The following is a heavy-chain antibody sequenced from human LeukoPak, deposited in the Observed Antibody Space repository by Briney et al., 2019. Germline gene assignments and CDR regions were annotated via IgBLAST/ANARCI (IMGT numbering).Heavy chain of an antibody. CDR1: GGSISSYY. Sequence: SETLSLTCTVSGGSISSYYWSWIRQPPGKGLEWIGEINHSGSTNYNPSLKSRVTISVDTSKNQFSLKLSSVTAADTAVYYCARGVESSGWYYFDYWGQGTLVTVSS. CDR3: ARGVESSGWYYFDY. D-gene: IGHD6-19*01. J-gene: IGHJ4*02. CDR2: INHSGST. V-gene: IGHV4-34*01.